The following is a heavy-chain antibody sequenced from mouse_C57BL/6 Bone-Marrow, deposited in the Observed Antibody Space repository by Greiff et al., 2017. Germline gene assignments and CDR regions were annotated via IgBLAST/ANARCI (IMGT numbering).Heavy chain of an antibody. CDR3: AKQTEDRSMITTRNYAMDY. J-gene: IGHJ4*01. Sequence: VKLMESGPGLVAPSQSLSITCTVSGFSLTSYGVSWVRQPPGKGLEWLGVIWGDGSTHYHSALISRLGISKDNSKSQVFLKLNSLQTDDTATYYCAKQTEDRSMITTRNYAMDYWGQGTSVTVSS. V-gene: IGHV2-3*01. CDR2: IWGDGST. CDR1: GFSLTSYG. D-gene: IGHD2-4*01.